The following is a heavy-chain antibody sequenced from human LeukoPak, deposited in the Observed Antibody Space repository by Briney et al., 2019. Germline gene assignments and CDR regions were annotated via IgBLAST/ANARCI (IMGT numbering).Heavy chain of an antibody. CDR3: AKVGTGTVTRYYYYYGMDV. D-gene: IGHD4-11*01. J-gene: IGHJ6*02. V-gene: IGHV3-21*01. CDR2: ISSSSSYI. CDR1: GFTFSSYS. Sequence: GGSLRLSCAASGFTFSSYSMTWVRQAPGKGLEWVSSISSSSSYIYYADSVKGRFTISRDNSKNTLYLQMNSLRAEDTAVYYCAKVGTGTVTRYYYYYGMDVWGQGTTVTVSS.